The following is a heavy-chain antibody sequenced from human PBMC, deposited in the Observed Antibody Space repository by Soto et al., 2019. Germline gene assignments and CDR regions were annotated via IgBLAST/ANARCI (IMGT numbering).Heavy chain of an antibody. V-gene: IGHV4-34*01. Sequence: PSETLSLTCAVYGGSFSCYYWSWIRQPPGKGLEWIGEINHSGSTNYNPSLKSRVTISVDTSKNQFSLKLSSVTAADTAVYYCARTTTVTNWFDPWGQGTLVTVSS. CDR1: GGSFSCYY. D-gene: IGHD4-17*01. CDR3: ARTTTVTNWFDP. J-gene: IGHJ5*02. CDR2: INHSGST.